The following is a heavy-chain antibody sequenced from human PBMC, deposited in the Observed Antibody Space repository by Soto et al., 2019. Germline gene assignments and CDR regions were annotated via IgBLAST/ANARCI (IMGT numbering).Heavy chain of an antibody. J-gene: IGHJ6*02. D-gene: IGHD5-18*01. CDR3: ASSAMDHYYYGMDV. V-gene: IGHV1-69*12. Sequence: QVQLVQSGAEVKKPGSSVKVSCKSSGGTFSSYAISWVRQAPGQGLEWMGGIIPIFGTADYAQKFQGRVTITADESTSTASMELSSLRSEDTAVYYCASSAMDHYYYGMDVWGQGTTVTVSS. CDR1: GGTFSSYA. CDR2: IIPIFGTA.